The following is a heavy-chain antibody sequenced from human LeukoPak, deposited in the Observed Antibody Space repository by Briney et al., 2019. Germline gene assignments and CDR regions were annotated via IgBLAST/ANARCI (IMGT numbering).Heavy chain of an antibody. CDR3: ARDRAYCSGGSCRYFDY. J-gene: IGHJ4*02. CDR2: ISSSSSYI. D-gene: IGHD2-15*01. V-gene: IGHV3-21*01. CDR1: GFTFSSYS. Sequence: GGFLRLSCAASGFTFSSYSMNWVRQAPGKGLEWVSSISSSSSYIYYADTVKGRFTISRDNAKNSLYLQMNSLRAEDTAVYYCARDRAYCSGGSCRYFDYWGQGTLVTVSS.